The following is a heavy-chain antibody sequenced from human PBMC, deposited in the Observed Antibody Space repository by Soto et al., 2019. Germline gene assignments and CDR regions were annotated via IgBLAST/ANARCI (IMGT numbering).Heavy chain of an antibody. V-gene: IGHV3-21*01. CDR2: IRRTDSYI. CDR1: GFTVSTYT. Sequence: PGGSLRLSCAASGFTVSTYTMTWVRQAPGRGLEWVASIRRTDSYIDYRESVKGRFTVSRDSAMNSLFLQMDSLRAEETAVYYCARKGGEFYDGSDYFHFEQWGQGTMVNVSS. J-gene: IGHJ4*02. D-gene: IGHD3-22*01. CDR3: ARKGGEFYDGSDYFHFEQ.